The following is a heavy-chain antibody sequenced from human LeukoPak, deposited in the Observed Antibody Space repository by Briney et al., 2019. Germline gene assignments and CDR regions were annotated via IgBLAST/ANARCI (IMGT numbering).Heavy chain of an antibody. CDR2: IKQDGSKK. D-gene: IGHD3-10*01. CDR3: AGTRNLRGDYFDY. Sequence: GGSLRLSCVASGFPFSSYWMTWVRQAPGKGLEWVANIKQDGSKKSYVDSVKGRFTISRDDAKKSLYLQMNSLRAEDTAVYYCAGTRNLRGDYFDYWGQGTLVTVSS. V-gene: IGHV3-7*01. J-gene: IGHJ4*02. CDR1: GFPFSSYW.